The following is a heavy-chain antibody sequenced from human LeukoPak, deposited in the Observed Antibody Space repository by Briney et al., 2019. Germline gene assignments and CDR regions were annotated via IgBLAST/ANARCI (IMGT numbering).Heavy chain of an antibody. CDR3: ARVPITLVRGVYDF. D-gene: IGHD3-10*01. Sequence: SETLSLTCAVYGGSFSGYYWSWIRQPPGKGLEWIGEINHSGSTNYNPSLKSRVTISVDTSKNQFSLKLSSVTAADTAVYYCARVPITLVRGVYDFWGQGTLVTVSS. CDR2: INHSGST. CDR1: GGSFSGYY. J-gene: IGHJ4*02. V-gene: IGHV4-34*01.